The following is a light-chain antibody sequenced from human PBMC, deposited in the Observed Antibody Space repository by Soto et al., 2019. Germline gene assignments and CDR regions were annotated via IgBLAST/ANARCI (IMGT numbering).Light chain of an antibody. CDR2: TSG. J-gene: IGKJ2*01. CDR1: QRITTY. CDR3: QQTYSTPYT. Sequence: IQMTQSPSSLSASLGDRVTITCRASQRITTYLNWYQQKPGNAPKLLITTSGTLQRGVPSRFSGSGSGTDFTLPITRLQREDFATYFCQQTYSTPYTFGQGTKMEIK. V-gene: IGKV1-39*01.